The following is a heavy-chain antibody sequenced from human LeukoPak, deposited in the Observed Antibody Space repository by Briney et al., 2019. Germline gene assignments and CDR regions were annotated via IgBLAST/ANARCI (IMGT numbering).Heavy chain of an antibody. V-gene: IGHV3-7*01. CDR2: IKRDGSEK. D-gene: IGHD6-19*01. Sequence: PGESLRLSCAASGFTFSSYGMHWVRQAPGKGLEWVANIKRDGSEKYYVVSLKGRFTISRDNAKNSLYLQMNSLRPEDTAVYYCARYTTAGYSSGWYGPSFDYWGQGTLVTVSS. CDR3: ARYTTAGYSSGWYGPSFDY. J-gene: IGHJ4*02. CDR1: GFTFSSYG.